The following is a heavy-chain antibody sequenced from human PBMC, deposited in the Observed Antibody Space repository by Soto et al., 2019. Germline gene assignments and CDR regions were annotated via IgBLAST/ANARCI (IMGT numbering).Heavy chain of an antibody. Sequence: ASVKVSFKASGYTFTSYAMHWVRQAPGQSLEWMGWINTGKGNTKYSQNFQGRVTITSDTSASTAYMDLSSLRSEDTAMYYCARAGDDCSAAKCYVIDYWGQGTLVTVSS. V-gene: IGHV1-3*04. CDR2: INTGKGNT. CDR3: ARAGDDCSAAKCYVIDY. D-gene: IGHD2-2*01. CDR1: GYTFTSYA. J-gene: IGHJ4*02.